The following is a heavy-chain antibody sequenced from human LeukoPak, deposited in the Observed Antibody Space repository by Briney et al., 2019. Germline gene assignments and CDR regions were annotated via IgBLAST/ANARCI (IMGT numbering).Heavy chain of an antibody. CDR1: GFTFSTYA. CDR3: ARLYCSSTSCSRGYSYGYFDY. CDR2: ISGSGGST. V-gene: IGHV3-23*01. D-gene: IGHD2-2*01. J-gene: IGHJ4*02. Sequence: PGGSLRLSCAASGFTFSTYAMSWVRQAPGKGLEWVSAISGSGGSTYYADSVKGRFTISRDNAKNSLYLQMNSLRAEDTAVYYCARLYCSSTSCSRGYSYGYFDYWGQGTLVTVSS.